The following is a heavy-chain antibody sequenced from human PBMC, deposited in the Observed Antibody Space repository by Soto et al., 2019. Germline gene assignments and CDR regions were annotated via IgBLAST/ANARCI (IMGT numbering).Heavy chain of an antibody. J-gene: IGHJ6*02. D-gene: IGHD3-10*01. CDR2: TYYRYKWYN. Sequence: SQTPALIGAAFGDRGCSNGAAWNWVRQSPSRGLEWLGRTYYRYKWYNDYAVSVKSRITINTDTSKNQFSLQLNSVTPEDTAVYYFARESLVRGVIIYYYYLIDVWGQRTTVPVSS. CDR1: GDRGCSNGAA. V-gene: IGHV6-1*01. CDR3: ARESLVRGVIIYYYYLIDV.